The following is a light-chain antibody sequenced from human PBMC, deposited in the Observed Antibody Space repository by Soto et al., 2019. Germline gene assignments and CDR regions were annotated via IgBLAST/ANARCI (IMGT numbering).Light chain of an antibody. CDR3: QQYNSYSLT. CDR1: QSVTSR. V-gene: IGKV1-5*01. J-gene: IGKJ4*01. CDR2: GAS. Sequence: DIQMTQSPSTLSASVGDRVTITCRASQSVTSRLAWYQQKPGKAPKLLIYGASNLESGVPSRFSGSGSGTEFTLTISSLLPDDFATYYCQQYNSYSLTFGGGTTVEIK.